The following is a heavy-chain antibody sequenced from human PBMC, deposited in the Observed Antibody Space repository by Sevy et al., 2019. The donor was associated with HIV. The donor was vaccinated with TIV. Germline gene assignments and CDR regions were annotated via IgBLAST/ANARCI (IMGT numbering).Heavy chain of an antibody. Sequence: ASVKVSCKASGGIFRSNAISWVRQAPGQGLEWVGGTIAVFGTTYYAQKFQGRVTLIADESTGTVHMELRSLRSEDTAIYYCARDTHYYVSGSFDSWGQGTQVTVS. CDR2: TIAVFGTT. V-gene: IGHV1-69*13. CDR3: ARDTHYYVSGSFDS. D-gene: IGHD3-10*01. CDR1: GGIFRSNA. J-gene: IGHJ4*01.